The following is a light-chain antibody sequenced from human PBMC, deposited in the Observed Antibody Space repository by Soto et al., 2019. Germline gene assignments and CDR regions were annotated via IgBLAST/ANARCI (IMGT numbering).Light chain of an antibody. CDR3: QQYGSSPWT. CDR2: GAS. V-gene: IGKV3-15*01. Sequence: EIVMTQAPATLSVSPGERATLSCRASQSVSRKLAWYQQARGQAPRLLIYGASTRATGVPARFSGSGSGTDFTLTISSLQPEDFAVYYCQQYGSSPWTFGQGTKVDIK. J-gene: IGKJ1*01. CDR1: QSVSRK.